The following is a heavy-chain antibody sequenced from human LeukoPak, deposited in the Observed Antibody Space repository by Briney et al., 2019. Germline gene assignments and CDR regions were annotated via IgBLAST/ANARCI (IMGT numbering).Heavy chain of an antibody. Sequence: GGSLRLSCAASGFTFSSYGMHWVRQAPGKGLEWVAVIWYDGSNKYYADSVKGRFTISRDNSKNTLYLQMNSLRAEDTAVYYCARGGYYDSSGYWSWYFDLWGRGTLVTVSS. V-gene: IGHV3-33*01. D-gene: IGHD3-22*01. CDR1: GFTFSSYG. J-gene: IGHJ2*01. CDR2: IWYDGSNK. CDR3: ARGGYYDSSGYWSWYFDL.